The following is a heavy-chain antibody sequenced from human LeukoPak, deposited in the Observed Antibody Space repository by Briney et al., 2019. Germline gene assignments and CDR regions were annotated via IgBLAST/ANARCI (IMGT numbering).Heavy chain of an antibody. CDR2: ISWNSGSI. Sequence: PGGSLRLSCIVSGFTVSSNYMSWVRQAPGKGLEWVSGISWNSGSIGYADSVKGRFTISRDNAKNSLYLQMNSLRAEDMALYYCAKDREMATITGFAFDIWGQGTMVTVSS. D-gene: IGHD5-24*01. CDR3: AKDREMATITGFAFDI. J-gene: IGHJ3*02. CDR1: GFTVSSNY. V-gene: IGHV3-9*03.